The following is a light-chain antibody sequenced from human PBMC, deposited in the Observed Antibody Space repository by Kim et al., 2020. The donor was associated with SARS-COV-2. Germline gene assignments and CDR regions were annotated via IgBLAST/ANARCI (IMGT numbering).Light chain of an antibody. CDR1: TSDIGHSVF. CDR2: DVT. Sequence: QSALTQPASVSGSPGQSITISCIGTTSDIGHSVFLSWYLHRPGNVPKLLIYDVTKRPSGVSNRFSGSKSGNTASLTISELQAEDEADYYCVSHTNSRTYVFGSGTKFTAL. V-gene: IGLV2-14*03. CDR3: VSHTNSRTYV. J-gene: IGLJ1*01.